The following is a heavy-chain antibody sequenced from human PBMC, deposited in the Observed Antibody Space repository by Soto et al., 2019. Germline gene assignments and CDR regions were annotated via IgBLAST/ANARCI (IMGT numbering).Heavy chain of an antibody. CDR3: ARLGGYCSSTSCYGYYGMDV. J-gene: IGHJ6*02. V-gene: IGHV4-39*01. CDR2: FHYSENT. CDR1: GGSISSGPYS. D-gene: IGHD2-2*01. Sequence: SETLSLTCTVSGGSISSGPYSCGWIRQPPGEGLEWIGTFHYSENTYYNPSLESRVTISVDTSKNQFSLKVTSVTAADTAVYYCARLGGYCSSTSCYGYYGMDVWGQGTTVT.